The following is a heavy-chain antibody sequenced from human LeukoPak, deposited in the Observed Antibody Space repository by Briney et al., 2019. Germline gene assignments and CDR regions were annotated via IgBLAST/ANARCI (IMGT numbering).Heavy chain of an antibody. J-gene: IGHJ6*02. V-gene: IGHV4-59*01. CDR2: IYYSGST. Sequence: SSETLSLTCTVSGGSISSYYWSWIRQPPGKGLEWIGYIYYSGSTNYNPSLKSRVTISVDTSKNQFSLKLSSVTAADTAVYYCARGKIRIRGIAVAGTDGQYYYYGMDVWGQGSTVTVSS. D-gene: IGHD6-19*01. CDR1: GGSISSYY. CDR3: ARGKIRIRGIAVAGTDGQYYYYGMDV.